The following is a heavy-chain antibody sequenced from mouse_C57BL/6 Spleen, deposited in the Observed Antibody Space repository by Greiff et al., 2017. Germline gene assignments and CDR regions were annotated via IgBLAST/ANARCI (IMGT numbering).Heavy chain of an antibody. Sequence: EVQLQESGPELVKPGASVKISCKASGYSFTDYNMNWVKQSNGKSLEWIGVINPNYGTTSYNQKFKGKATVTVDQSSSTAYMQLNSLTSEDSAVDYCASEVDCNFRFDYWGQGTTRTVSS. CDR2: INPNYGTT. CDR1: GYSFTDYN. CDR3: ASEVDCNFRFDY. D-gene: IGHD2-1*01. J-gene: IGHJ2*01. V-gene: IGHV1-39*01.